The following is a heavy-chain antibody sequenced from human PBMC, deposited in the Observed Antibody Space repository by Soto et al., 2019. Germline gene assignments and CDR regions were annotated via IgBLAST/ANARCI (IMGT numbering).Heavy chain of an antibody. CDR2: IYWNDDK. V-gene: IGHV2-5*01. CDR1: GFSLGTSGVG. D-gene: IGHD6-19*01. Sequence: SGPTLVNPTHTLTLTCTFSGFSLGTSGVGVGWIRQPPGKALEWLALIYWNDDKRYSPSLKSRLTITKDTSKNQVVLTMTNMEPVDTAKYYCAHPQYSSVGVYFDYWGQGTLVTVSS. J-gene: IGHJ4*02. CDR3: AHPQYSSVGVYFDY.